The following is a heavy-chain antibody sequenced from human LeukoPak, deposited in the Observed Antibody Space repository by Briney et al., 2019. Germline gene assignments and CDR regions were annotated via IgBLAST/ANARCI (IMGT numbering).Heavy chain of an antibody. CDR2: IYYSGST. D-gene: IGHD6-19*01. CDR1: GGSISSSSYY. CDR3: ARRSGWKAHFDY. Sequence: ASETLSLTCTVSGGSISSSSYYWGWIRQPPGKGLEWIGSIYYSGSTYYNPSLKSRVTISVDTSKNQFSLKLSSVTAADTAVYYCARRSGWKAHFDYWGQGTLVTVSS. J-gene: IGHJ4*02. V-gene: IGHV4-39*01.